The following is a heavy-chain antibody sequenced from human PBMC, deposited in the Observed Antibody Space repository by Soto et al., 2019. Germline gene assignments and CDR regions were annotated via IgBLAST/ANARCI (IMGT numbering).Heavy chain of an antibody. CDR1: GFSLSNARMG. Sequence: QVTLKESGPVLVKPTETLTLTCTVSGFSLSNARMGVSWIRQPPGKALEWLAHIFSNDEQSYSTSLKLRLTASEGASTGQFVLTMTDIESVDTEAYSCARMRAAAGTGGFETWGQGTLVTVSS. J-gene: IGHJ5*01. CDR3: ARMRAAAGTGGFET. D-gene: IGHD6-13*01. V-gene: IGHV2-26*01. CDR2: IFSNDEQ.